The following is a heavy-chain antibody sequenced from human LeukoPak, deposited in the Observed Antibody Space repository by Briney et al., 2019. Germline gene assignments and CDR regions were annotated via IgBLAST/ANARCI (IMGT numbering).Heavy chain of an antibody. D-gene: IGHD6-19*01. Sequence: PGGSLRLSCAASGFTFSTYGMSWVRQAPGKGLEWIGYIYYSGSTNYNPSLKSRVTISVDTSKNQFSLKLSSVTAADTAVYYCARETADSSGWYPYYYYYYMDVWGKGTTVTISS. V-gene: IGHV4-59*01. CDR2: IYYSGST. CDR1: GFTFSTYG. J-gene: IGHJ6*03. CDR3: ARETADSSGWYPYYYYYYMDV.